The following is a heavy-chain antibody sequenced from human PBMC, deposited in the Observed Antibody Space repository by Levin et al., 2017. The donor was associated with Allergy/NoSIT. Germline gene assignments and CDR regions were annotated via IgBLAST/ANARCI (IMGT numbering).Heavy chain of an antibody. CDR3: ARDNGEDSNYGSFSDY. Sequence: SGGSLRLSCAASGFTFSSYAMHWVRQAPGKGLEWVAVISYDGSNKYYADSVKGRFTISRDNSKNTLYLQMNSLRAEDTAVYYCARDNGEDSNYGSFSDYWGQGTLVTVSS. CDR1: GFTFSSYA. J-gene: IGHJ4*02. CDR2: ISYDGSNK. D-gene: IGHD4-11*01. V-gene: IGHV3-30*04.